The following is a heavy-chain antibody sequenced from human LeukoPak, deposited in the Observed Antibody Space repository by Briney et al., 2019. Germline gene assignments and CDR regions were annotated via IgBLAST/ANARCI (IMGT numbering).Heavy chain of an antibody. CDR1: GGSISSYY. Sequence: SETLSLTCTVSGGSISSYYWSWVRQPPGKGLEWIGYIYYTGGTNYNPSLKSRVTISVDTSKSQFSLKLSAVTAADTAVYYCARSTFSSGWFHYWGQGTLVTVSS. J-gene: IGHJ4*02. CDR3: ARSTFSSGWFHY. D-gene: IGHD6-19*01. CDR2: IYYTGGT. V-gene: IGHV4-59*01.